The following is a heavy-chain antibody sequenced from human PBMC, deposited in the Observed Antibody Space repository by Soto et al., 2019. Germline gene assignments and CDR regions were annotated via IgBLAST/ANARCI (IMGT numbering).Heavy chain of an antibody. CDR3: AKDHTGADAFDI. V-gene: IGHV4-4*02. J-gene: IGHJ3*02. D-gene: IGHD7-27*01. Sequence: LSLTCAVSGGSITHDNWWNWARQPPGKGLEWIGEISHSGITNYNPSLKGRVTISVDMSKNQFSLKVTSVTAADTAVYYCAKDHTGADAFDIWGQGMTVTVSS. CDR1: GGSITHDNW. CDR2: ISHSGIT.